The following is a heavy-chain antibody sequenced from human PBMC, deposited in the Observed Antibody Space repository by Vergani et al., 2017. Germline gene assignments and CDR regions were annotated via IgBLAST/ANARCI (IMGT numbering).Heavy chain of an antibody. D-gene: IGHD3-3*01. V-gene: IGHV1-46*01. CDR3: AREVFTSESHAKTWFDP. CDR2: IDPSGGST. J-gene: IGHJ5*02. Sequence: QVQLVQSGAEVKKPGASVKVSCKALGYTFTSYYMHWVRQAPGQGLEWRGIIDPSGGSTSYAQTFQGRVTMTLDTSTSTVYMALSSLRSEDTAVYYCAREVFTSESHAKTWFDPWGQGTLVTVSS. CDR1: GYTFTSYY.